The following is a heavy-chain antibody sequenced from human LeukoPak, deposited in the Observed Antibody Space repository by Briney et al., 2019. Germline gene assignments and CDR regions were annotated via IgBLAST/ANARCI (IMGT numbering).Heavy chain of an antibody. V-gene: IGHV1-69*01. D-gene: IGHD3-10*01. CDR2: IIPIFGTA. CDR3: AREEVRGVRNFDY. CDR1: GGTFSSYA. Sequence: SVKVSCKASGGTFSSYAISWVRQASGQGLEWMGGIIPIFGTANYAQKFQGRVTITADESTSTAYMELSSLRSEDTAVYYCAREEVRGVRNFDYWGQGTLVTVSS. J-gene: IGHJ4*02.